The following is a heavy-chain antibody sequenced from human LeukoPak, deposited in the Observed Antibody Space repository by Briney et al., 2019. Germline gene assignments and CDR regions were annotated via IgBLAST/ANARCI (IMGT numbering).Heavy chain of an antibody. V-gene: IGHV5-51*01. J-gene: IGHJ4*02. Sequence: PGESLKISCKGSGYSFTSYWIGWVRQMPGKGLEWMGIIYPGDSDTRYSPSFQGQVTISADKSISTAYLQWSSLKASDTAMYYCARREMYSSSWPYYFDYWGQGTLVTVSS. CDR2: IYPGDSDT. CDR3: ARREMYSSSWPYYFDY. CDR1: GYSFTSYW. D-gene: IGHD6-13*01.